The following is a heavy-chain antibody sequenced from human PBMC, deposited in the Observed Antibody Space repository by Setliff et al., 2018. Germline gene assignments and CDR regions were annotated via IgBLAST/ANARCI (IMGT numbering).Heavy chain of an antibody. V-gene: IGHV3-43*01. D-gene: IGHD5-18*01. Sequence: PGGSLRLSCAASGFTFDDYTMHWVRQAPGKGLEWVSLITWDGGTIYYADSVKGRFTISRDNAKNSLFLQMNSLRAEDTALYYCAKFVGYTYGYDYWGRGTLVTVSS. J-gene: IGHJ4*02. CDR3: AKFVGYTYGYDY. CDR1: GFTFDDYT. CDR2: ITWDGGTI.